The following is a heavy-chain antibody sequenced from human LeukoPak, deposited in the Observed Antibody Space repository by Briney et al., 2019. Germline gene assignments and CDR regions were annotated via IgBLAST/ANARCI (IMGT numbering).Heavy chain of an antibody. CDR2: INPNSGGT. V-gene: IGHV1-2*02. Sequence: ASVKVSCKASGYTFTGYYMHWVRQAPGQGLEWMGWINPNSGGTNYAQKFQGRVTMTRDTSISTAYMELSRLRSDDTAVYYCARDYYDSSGYLDPQGGFDYWGQGTLVTVSS. CDR3: ARDYYDSSGYLDPQGGFDY. D-gene: IGHD3-22*01. J-gene: IGHJ4*02. CDR1: GYTFTGYY.